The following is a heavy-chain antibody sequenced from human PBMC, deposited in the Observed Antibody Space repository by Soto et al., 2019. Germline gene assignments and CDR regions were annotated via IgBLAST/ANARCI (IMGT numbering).Heavy chain of an antibody. CDR3: ARGNHRWLQLWYFDL. V-gene: IGHV1-69*12. J-gene: IGHJ2*01. D-gene: IGHD5-12*01. CDR1: GGTFSNYP. Sequence: QVQLVQSGAEVKKPGSSVKVSCKASGGTFSNYPISWVRQAPGQGLEWMGGIIPIFGTVNYAQQFQGRVTITAAESTSTAYMELSSLRSEDTAVYYCARGNHRWLQLWYFDLWGRGTLVTVSS. CDR2: IIPIFGTV.